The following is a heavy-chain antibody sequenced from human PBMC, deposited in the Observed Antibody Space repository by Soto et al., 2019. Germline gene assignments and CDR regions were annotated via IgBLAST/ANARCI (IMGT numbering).Heavy chain of an antibody. V-gene: IGHV3-74*01. D-gene: IGHD3-3*01. CDR1: GFTFSSYW. J-gene: IGHJ3*02. Sequence: GGSLRLSCAASGFTFSSYWMHWVRQAPGKGLVWVSRINSEGSSTSYADSVKGRFTISRDNAKNTLFLQMNSLRAEDTAVYYCARDITIFGVKEGDAFDIWGQGTMVTVSS. CDR3: ARDITIFGVKEGDAFDI. CDR2: INSEGSST.